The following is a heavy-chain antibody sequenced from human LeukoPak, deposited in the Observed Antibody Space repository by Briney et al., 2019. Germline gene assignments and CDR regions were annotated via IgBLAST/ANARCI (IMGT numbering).Heavy chain of an antibody. CDR1: GGSISTYY. D-gene: IGHD6-13*01. Sequence: SETLSLTCTVSGGSISTYYWSWIRQSPGKGLEWIGYIYYSGSTNYNPSLKSRVTISVDTSKNQFSLKLRFVTAADTAVYYCARALQRGYSSTWSSPLYYFDYWGQGTLVTVSS. J-gene: IGHJ4*02. CDR3: ARALQRGYSSTWSSPLYYFDY. V-gene: IGHV4-59*12. CDR2: IYYSGST.